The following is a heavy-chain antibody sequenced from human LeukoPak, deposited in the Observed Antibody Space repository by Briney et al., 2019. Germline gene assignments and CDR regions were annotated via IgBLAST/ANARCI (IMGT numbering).Heavy chain of an antibody. CDR3: ARSIMITFGGVIAPGY. CDR2: INAGNGNT. CDR1: GYTFTSYA. J-gene: IGHJ4*02. V-gene: IGHV1-3*01. Sequence: ASVKVSCKASGYTFTSYAMHWVRQAPGQRLEWMGWINAGNGNTKYSQKFQGRVTITRDTSASTAYMELSSLRSKDTAVYYCARSIMITFGGVIAPGYWGQGTLVTVSS. D-gene: IGHD3-16*02.